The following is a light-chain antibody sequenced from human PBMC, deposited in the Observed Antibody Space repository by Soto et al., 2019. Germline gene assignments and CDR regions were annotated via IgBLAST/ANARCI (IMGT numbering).Light chain of an antibody. CDR2: GAS. CDR1: QSVSSN. J-gene: IGKJ2*01. CDR3: QPNKHWPPGYT. Sequence: EIVMTQSPATLSVSPGERATLSCRASQSVSSNLAWYQQKLGQAPRLLIYGASTRATGIPASFSGSGSGAGSTLTITSRQPEDYAVYYCQPNKHWPPGYTFGQGTKLEIK. V-gene: IGKV3-15*01.